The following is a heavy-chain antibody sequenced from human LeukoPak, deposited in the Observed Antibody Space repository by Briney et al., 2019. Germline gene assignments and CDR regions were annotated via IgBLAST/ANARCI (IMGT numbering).Heavy chain of an antibody. J-gene: IGHJ4*02. CDR3: AIEPNWGIHY. CDR2: IGGSGGDI. D-gene: IGHD7-27*01. CDR1: GFTFSTYT. V-gene: IGHV3-23*01. Sequence: PGGSLRLSCAASGFTFSTYTMYWVRQPPGKGLEWVSIIGGSGGDIHYADSVKGRFTISRDNSKNTLYLQMNSRRVEDTAIYYCAIEPNWGIHYWGQGVLVTVSS.